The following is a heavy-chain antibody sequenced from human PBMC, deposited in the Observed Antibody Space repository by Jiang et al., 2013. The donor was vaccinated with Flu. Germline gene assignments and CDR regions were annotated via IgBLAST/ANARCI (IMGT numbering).Heavy chain of an antibody. CDR1: GGSISSSSYY. CDR2: IYYTGSA. D-gene: IGHD2-8*02. CDR3: ARHKFRFGYCTGDCFPYYFDY. Sequence: GSGLVKPSETLSLTCTVSGGSISSSSYYWGWIRQPPGKGLEWIGSIYYTGSAYYNPSLKSRVTISVDTSKNHFSLNLNSVTAADTAVYYCARHKFRFGYCTGDCFPYYFDYWGQGTLVTVSS. V-gene: IGHV4-39*01. J-gene: IGHJ4*02.